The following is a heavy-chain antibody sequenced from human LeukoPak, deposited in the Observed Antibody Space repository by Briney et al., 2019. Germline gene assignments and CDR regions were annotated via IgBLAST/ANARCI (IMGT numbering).Heavy chain of an antibody. CDR2: ISGSGGST. D-gene: IGHD6-13*01. V-gene: IGHV3-23*01. CDR3: AKDVYSSSWYYFDY. Sequence: GGSLRLSCAASGFTFSSYAMSWVRQAPGKGLEWVSAISGSGGSTYYADSVKSRLTISRDNSKNTLYLQMNSLRAEDTAVYYCAKDVYSSSWYYFDYWGQGTLVTVSS. J-gene: IGHJ4*02. CDR1: GFTFSSYA.